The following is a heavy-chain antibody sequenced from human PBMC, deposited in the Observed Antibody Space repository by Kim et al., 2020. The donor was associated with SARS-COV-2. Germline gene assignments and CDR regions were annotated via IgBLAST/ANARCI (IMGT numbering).Heavy chain of an antibody. J-gene: IGHJ4*02. CDR2: ISYDGSNK. V-gene: IGHV3-30*18. CDR1: GFTFSSYG. CDR3: AKVSYCSSTSCYYPDY. Sequence: GGSLRLSCAASGFTFSSYGMHWVRQAPGKGLEWVAVISYDGSNKYYADSVKGRFTISRDNSKNTLYLQMNSLRAEDTAVYYCAKVSYCSSTSCYYPDYWGQGTLVTVSS. D-gene: IGHD2-2*01.